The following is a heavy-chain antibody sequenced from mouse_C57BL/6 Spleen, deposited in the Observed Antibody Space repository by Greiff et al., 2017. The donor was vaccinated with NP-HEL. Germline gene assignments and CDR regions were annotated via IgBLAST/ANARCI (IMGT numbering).Heavy chain of an antibody. V-gene: IGHV5-6*01. D-gene: IGHD3-2*02. CDR1: GFTFSSYG. Sequence: EVHLVESGGDLVKPGGSLKLSCAASGFTFSSYGMSWVRQTPDKRLEWVATISSGGSYTYYPDSVKGRFTISRDNAKNTLYLQMSSLKSEDTAMYYCARGDSSGYWYFDVWGTGTTVTVSS. CDR3: ARGDSSGYWYFDV. J-gene: IGHJ1*03. CDR2: ISSGGSYT.